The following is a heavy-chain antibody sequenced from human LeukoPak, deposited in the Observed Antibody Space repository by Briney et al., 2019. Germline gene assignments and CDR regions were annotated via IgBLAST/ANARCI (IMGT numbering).Heavy chain of an antibody. CDR2: ISGGGGRT. J-gene: IGHJ4*02. CDR1: GFTFSSYA. Sequence: GGSLTLSCAASGFTFSSYAMSGVRPPPGKGLEWGSAISGGGGRTYYAGAEKGRFTISRDNSKNTLYLQMHSLRAEGTAVYYCAKDHSVDTVTPMGYFDYWGQGTLVTVSS. V-gene: IGHV3-23*01. CDR3: AKDHSVDTVTPMGYFDY. D-gene: IGHD4-11*01.